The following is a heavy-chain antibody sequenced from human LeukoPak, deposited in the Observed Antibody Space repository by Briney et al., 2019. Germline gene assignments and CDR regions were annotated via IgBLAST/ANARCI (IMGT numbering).Heavy chain of an antibody. V-gene: IGHV3-33*01. D-gene: IGHD1-26*01. CDR3: VRLSTFKVGSTAYDAFDL. CDR2: VWYDGSKT. Sequence: GSLRLSCGASGFTFSRHGMHWVRQAPGKGLEWVAVVWYDGSKTYYADSVKGRFTISRDNSKNTLYLQMNSLSAEDTAVYYCVRLSTFKVGSTAYDAFDLWGQGTMVTVSS. CDR1: GFTFSRHG. J-gene: IGHJ3*01.